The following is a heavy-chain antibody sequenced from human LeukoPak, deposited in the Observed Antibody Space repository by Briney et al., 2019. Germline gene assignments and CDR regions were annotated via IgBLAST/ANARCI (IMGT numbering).Heavy chain of an antibody. J-gene: IGHJ6*03. CDR2: IIPIFGTA. CDR3: ARDHRYYYYYMDV. V-gene: IGHV1-69*06. CDR1: GGTFSSYA. Sequence: SVKVSCKASGGTFSSYAISWVRQAPGQGLEWMGGIIPIFGTANYAQKFQGRVTITADKSTSTAYMELSSLRSDDTAVYYCARDHRYYYYYMDVWGKGTTVTVSS.